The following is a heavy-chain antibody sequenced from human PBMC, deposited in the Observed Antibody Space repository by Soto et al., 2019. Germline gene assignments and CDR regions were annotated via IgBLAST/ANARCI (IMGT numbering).Heavy chain of an antibody. CDR2: ISGSGGST. CDR1: GFTFSNYS. CDR3: AKDVDSVTPWWTPVYFDY. Sequence: GGALRLSCAASGFTFSNYSINWVRQAPGKGLYWVSAISGSGGSTYYADSVKGRFTISRDNSKNTLYLQMNSLRAEDTAVYYCAKDVDSVTPWWTPVYFDYWGQGTLVTVSS. J-gene: IGHJ4*02. V-gene: IGHV3-23*01. D-gene: IGHD2-15*01.